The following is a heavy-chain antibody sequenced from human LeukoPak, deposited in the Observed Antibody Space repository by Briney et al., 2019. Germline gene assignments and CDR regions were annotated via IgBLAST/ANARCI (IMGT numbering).Heavy chain of an antibody. CDR3: TTEPQMVFFVVLPA. J-gene: IGHJ5*02. CDR2: IKSKTDGGTT. V-gene: IGHV3-15*01. Sequence: GGSLRLSCAASGFTFINAWMNWVRQAPGKGLEWVGRIKSKTDGGTTDYAAPVKGRFTISRDDSKNTLYLQMNSLKTEDTAVYYCTTEPQMVFFVVLPAWGKEPLVTVSS. CDR1: GFTFINAW. D-gene: IGHD2-2*01.